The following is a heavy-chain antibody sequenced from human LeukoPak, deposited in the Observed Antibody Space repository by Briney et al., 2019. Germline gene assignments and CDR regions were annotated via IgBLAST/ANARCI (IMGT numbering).Heavy chain of an antibody. Sequence: SETLSLTCSVSGDSINSNYWSWMRQPPGKGLEWIGYIYYGGSTNYNPSLKSRVIMSVDTSKNQFSLNLSSVTAADTAVYHCARLLAGCPGGRCRAHFDYWGQGTLVTVSS. V-gene: IGHV4-59*01. D-gene: IGHD2-15*01. CDR3: ARLLAGCPGGRCRAHFDY. CDR2: IYYGGST. CDR1: GDSINSNY. J-gene: IGHJ4*02.